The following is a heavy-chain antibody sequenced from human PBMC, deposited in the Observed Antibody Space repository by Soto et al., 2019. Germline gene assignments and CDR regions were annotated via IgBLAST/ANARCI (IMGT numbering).Heavy chain of an antibody. D-gene: IGHD4-17*01. CDR1: GFTFSSYA. Sequence: QVQLVESGGGVVQPGRSLRLSCAASGFTFSSYAMHWVRQAPGKGLEWVAVISYDGSNKYYADSVKGRFTISRDNSKNTLYLQMNSLRAEDTAVYYCERDSEATVTEPNWFDPWGQGTLVTVSS. CDR2: ISYDGSNK. V-gene: IGHV3-30-3*01. CDR3: ERDSEATVTEPNWFDP. J-gene: IGHJ5*02.